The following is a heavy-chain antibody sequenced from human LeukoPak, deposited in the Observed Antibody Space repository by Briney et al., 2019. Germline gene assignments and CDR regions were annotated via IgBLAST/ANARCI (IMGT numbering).Heavy chain of an antibody. D-gene: IGHD1-26*01. V-gene: IGHV1-46*01. CDR2: INPTGGST. CDR1: GYTFPSYF. J-gene: IGHJ3*02. CDR3: ARDRGFDI. Sequence: ASVKVSCKASGYTFPSYFMHWVRQAPGQGLEWMGIINPTGGSTTYAQKFQGRVTMTRDTSTSTVYMELSSLRSDDTAVYYCARDRGFDIWGQGTMVTVSS.